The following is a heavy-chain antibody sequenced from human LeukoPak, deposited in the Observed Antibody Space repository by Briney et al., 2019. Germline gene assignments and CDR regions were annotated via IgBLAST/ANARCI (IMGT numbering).Heavy chain of an antibody. CDR3: ARDLVTMVRGVLRANWFDP. D-gene: IGHD3-10*01. J-gene: IGHJ5*02. V-gene: IGHV4-38-2*02. Sequence: SETLSLTCAVSGYSIGSGYYWGWIRQPPGKGLEWIGSIYHSGSTYYNPSLKSRVTISVDTSKNQFSLKLSSVTAADTAVYYCARDLVTMVRGVLRANWFDPWGQGTLVTVSS. CDR1: GYSIGSGYY. CDR2: IYHSGST.